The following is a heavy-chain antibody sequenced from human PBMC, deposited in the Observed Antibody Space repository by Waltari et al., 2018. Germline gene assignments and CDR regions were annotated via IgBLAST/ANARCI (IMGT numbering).Heavy chain of an antibody. Sequence: DVQLVESGGGLVQPGGSLRLSCVVSGFDFSNFWMIWARQAQGKGLGWGANIKKYGSEIHYVDSGKGRFTISRDNAKKSVYLQMNSLRVEDTAVYFCVRVGEENSNSQYRGFDAWGQGSLVTVSS. CDR1: GFDFSNFW. V-gene: IGHV3-7*01. CDR3: VRVGEENSNSQYRGFDA. J-gene: IGHJ5*02. CDR2: IKKYGSEI. D-gene: IGHD3-16*02.